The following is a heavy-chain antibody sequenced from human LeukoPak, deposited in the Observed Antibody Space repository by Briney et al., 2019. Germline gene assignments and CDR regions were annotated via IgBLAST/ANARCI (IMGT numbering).Heavy chain of an antibody. CDR3: ARDPGGTGRYNWFDP. V-gene: IGHV3-48*04. CDR2: ISSASSSI. Sequence: PGGSLRLSCAASGFTFSSYSMNWVRQAPGKGLEWVSYISSASSSIYYADSVKGRFTISRDNAKNSLFLQMNSLRAEDTAVYYCARDPGGTGRYNWFDPWGQGTLVTVSS. J-gene: IGHJ5*02. D-gene: IGHD3/OR15-3a*01. CDR1: GFTFSSYS.